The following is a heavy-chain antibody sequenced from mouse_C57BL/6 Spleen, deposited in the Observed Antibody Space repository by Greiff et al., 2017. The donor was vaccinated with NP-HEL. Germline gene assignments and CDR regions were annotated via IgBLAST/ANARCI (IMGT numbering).Heavy chain of an antibody. CDR1: GFTFSSYG. J-gene: IGHJ4*01. Sequence: DVMLVESGGDLVKPGGSLKLSCAASGFTFSSYGMSWVRQTPDKRLEWVATISSGGSYTYYPDSVKGRFTISRDNAKNTLYLQMSSLKSEDTAMYYCARQRAYYGSSYDYAMDYWGQGTSVTVSS. V-gene: IGHV5-6*02. CDR2: ISSGGSYT. CDR3: ARQRAYYGSSYDYAMDY. D-gene: IGHD1-1*01.